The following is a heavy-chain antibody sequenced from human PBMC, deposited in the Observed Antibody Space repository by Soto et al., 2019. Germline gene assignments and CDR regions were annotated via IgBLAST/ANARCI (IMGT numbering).Heavy chain of an antibody. Sequence: GGSLRLSCAASGFTFSSYEMNWVRQAPGKGLEWVSYISSSGSTIYYADSVKGRFTISGDNAKNSLYLQMNSLRAEDTAVYYCARDIVVVVAATPGLYYYYGMDVWGQGTTVTVSS. CDR2: ISSSGSTI. CDR1: GFTFSSYE. D-gene: IGHD2-15*01. J-gene: IGHJ6*02. CDR3: ARDIVVVVAATPGLYYYYGMDV. V-gene: IGHV3-48*03.